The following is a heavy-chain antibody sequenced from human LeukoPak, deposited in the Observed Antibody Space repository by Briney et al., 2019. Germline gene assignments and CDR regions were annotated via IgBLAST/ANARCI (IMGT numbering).Heavy chain of an antibody. V-gene: IGHV1-69*04. D-gene: IGHD3-10*01. CDR3: ARSLLWFGELSLYYFDY. Sequence: SVKVSCKASGGTFSSYAISWVRQAPGQGLEWMGRIIPILGIANYAQKFQGRVTITADKSTSTAYMELSSLRSEDTAVYYCARSLLWFGELSLYYFDYWGQGTLVTVSS. CDR1: GGTFSSYA. CDR2: IIPILGIA. J-gene: IGHJ4*02.